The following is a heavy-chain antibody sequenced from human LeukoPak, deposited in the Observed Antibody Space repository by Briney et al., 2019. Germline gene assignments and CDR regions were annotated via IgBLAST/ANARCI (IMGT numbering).Heavy chain of an antibody. CDR3: AKVGRSGWPLDN. D-gene: IGHD6-19*01. CDR2: IFSGGST. V-gene: IGHV3-66*01. CDR1: GFTFSSYS. J-gene: IGHJ4*02. Sequence: GGSLRLSCAASGFTFSSYSMNWVRQAPGKGLEWVSVIFSGGSTYYADSVKGRFTISKDNAKNSLYLQMNSLRVEDTAVYYCAKVGRSGWPLDNWGQGTLVTVSS.